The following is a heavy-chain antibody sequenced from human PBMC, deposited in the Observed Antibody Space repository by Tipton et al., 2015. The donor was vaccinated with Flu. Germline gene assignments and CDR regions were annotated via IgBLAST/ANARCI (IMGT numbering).Heavy chain of an antibody. CDR1: GGSISSYY. Sequence: TLSLTCTVSGGSISSYYWNWIRQPPGKGLEWIGYIYYSGSTNYNPSLKSRVTISVDTSKNQFSLKLSSVTAADTAVYYCARGHDILYAFDIWGQGTMVTVSS. V-gene: IGHV4-59*01. CDR3: ARGHDILYAFDI. D-gene: IGHD3-9*01. J-gene: IGHJ3*02. CDR2: IYYSGST.